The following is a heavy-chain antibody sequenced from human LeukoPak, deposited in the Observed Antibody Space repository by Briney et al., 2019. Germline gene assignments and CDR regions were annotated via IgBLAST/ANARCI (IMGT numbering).Heavy chain of an antibody. CDR2: ISYDGSNK. Sequence: GSLRLSCAASGSTFSSYGMHWVRQAPGKGLEWVAVISYDGSNKYYADSVKGRFTISRDNSKNTLYLQMNSLRAEDTAVYYCAKDTRWLLARDAFDIWGQGTMVTVSS. V-gene: IGHV3-30*18. J-gene: IGHJ3*02. CDR3: AKDTRWLLARDAFDI. D-gene: IGHD3-22*01. CDR1: GSTFSSYG.